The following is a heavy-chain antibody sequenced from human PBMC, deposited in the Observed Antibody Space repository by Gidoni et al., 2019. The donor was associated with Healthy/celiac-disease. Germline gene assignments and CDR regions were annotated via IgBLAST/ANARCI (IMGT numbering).Heavy chain of an antibody. D-gene: IGHD2-21*02. CDR1: GFTFSDYY. Sequence: QVQLVESGGGLVKPGGSLRLSCAATGFTFSDYYMSWIRQAPGKGLEWVAYIISSGSTIYYADSVKCRFTISRDNAKNSLYLQMNSLRAEDTAVYYCARGVTAIKGYYYYGMDVWGQGTTVTVSS. V-gene: IGHV3-11*01. CDR2: IISSGSTI. J-gene: IGHJ6*02. CDR3: ARGVTAIKGYYYYGMDV.